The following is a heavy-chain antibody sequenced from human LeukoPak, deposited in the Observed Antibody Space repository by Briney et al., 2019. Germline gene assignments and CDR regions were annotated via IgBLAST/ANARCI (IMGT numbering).Heavy chain of an antibody. Sequence: PGGSLRLSCAASGFTFSNYNMNWVRQAPGKGLEWVSSISSSSNYIYYADSVKGRFTISRDNSKNTLYLQMNSLRAEDTAVYYCAKDNVDAFDIWGQGTMVTVSS. CDR1: GFTFSNYN. J-gene: IGHJ3*02. CDR2: ISSSSNYI. CDR3: AKDNVDAFDI. V-gene: IGHV3-21*01.